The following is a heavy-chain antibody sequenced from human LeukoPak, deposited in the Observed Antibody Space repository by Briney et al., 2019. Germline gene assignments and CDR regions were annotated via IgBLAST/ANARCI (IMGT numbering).Heavy chain of an antibody. J-gene: IGHJ5*02. D-gene: IGHD2-21*02. CDR3: ARHLPGGAWNVNWFDP. Sequence: GESLEISCKGSGYSFTSYWIGWVRPLPGKGLEWRGIIYPGDSDTRYSPSLQGQVTISADKSISTAYLQWSSLKASDTAMYYCARHLPGGAWNVNWFDPWGQGTLVTVSS. CDR1: GYSFTSYW. CDR2: IYPGDSDT. V-gene: IGHV5-51*01.